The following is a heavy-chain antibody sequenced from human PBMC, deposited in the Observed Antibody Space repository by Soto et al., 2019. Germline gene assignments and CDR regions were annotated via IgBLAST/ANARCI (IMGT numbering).Heavy chain of an antibody. J-gene: IGHJ4*02. Sequence: GGSLRLSCAASGFTFSSYAMSWVRQAPGKGLEWVSAISGSGGSTYYADSVKGRFTISRDNSKNTLYLQMNSLRAEDTAVYYCANEVRGYCLTRHLAYWGQGTLVTVSS. CDR3: ANEVRGYCLTRHLAY. D-gene: IGHD5-12*01. CDR2: ISGSGGST. V-gene: IGHV3-23*01. CDR1: GFTFSSYA.